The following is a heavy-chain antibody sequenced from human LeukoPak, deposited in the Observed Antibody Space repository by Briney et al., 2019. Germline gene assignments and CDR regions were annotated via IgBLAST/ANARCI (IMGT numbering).Heavy chain of an antibody. CDR2: IYYSGST. D-gene: IGHD3-9*01. V-gene: IGHV4-59*08. Sequence: SETLSLTCTVSGGSISNYYWSWIRQPPGKGLEWIGYIYYSGSTNYNPSLKSRVTISVDTSRNQFSLKLSSVTAADTAVYYCARHESNYDILTGYYISPCDYWGQGTLVTVSS. CDR1: GGSISNYY. J-gene: IGHJ4*02. CDR3: ARHESNYDILTGYYISPCDY.